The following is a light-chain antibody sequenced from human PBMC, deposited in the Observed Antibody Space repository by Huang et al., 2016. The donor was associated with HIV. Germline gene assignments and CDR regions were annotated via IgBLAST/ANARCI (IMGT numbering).Light chain of an antibody. V-gene: IGKV3-20*01. J-gene: IGKJ1*01. CDR1: ESVISDY. Sequence: EIVLTQSPGILSLSPGERAALSCRASESVISDYLAWYQLRPGQPPWLLIYGASSRAPGIPERFSGSGSGTDFTLTISRLEPEDLAVYYCQQYGDSPRTFGQGTRVEIK. CDR3: QQYGDSPRT. CDR2: GAS.